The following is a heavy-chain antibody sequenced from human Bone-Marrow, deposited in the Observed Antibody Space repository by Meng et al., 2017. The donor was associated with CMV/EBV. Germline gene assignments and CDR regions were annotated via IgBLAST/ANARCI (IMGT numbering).Heavy chain of an antibody. J-gene: IGHJ3*02. CDR1: GFTFSSYS. CDR3: ARGRIVDVVVVPAAIRENAFDI. D-gene: IGHD2-2*02. V-gene: IGHV3-21*01. Sequence: GGSLRLSCVASGFTFSSYSMNWVRQAPGKGLEWVSSISTSSSYIYYADSVKGRFTISRDNAKNSLYLQMNSLRAEDTAVYYCARGRIVDVVVVPAAIRENAFDIWGQGTMVTVSS. CDR2: ISTSSSYI.